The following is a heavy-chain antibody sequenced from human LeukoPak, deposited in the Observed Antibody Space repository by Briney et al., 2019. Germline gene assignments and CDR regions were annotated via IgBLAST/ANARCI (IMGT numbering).Heavy chain of an antibody. Sequence: TGGSLRLSCAAPGFTFSTYSMNWVRQAPGKGLEWVSYISSSSSTIYYADSVKGRFTISRDNAKNSLYLQMNSLRAEDTAVYYCARSTLRYFDWGEDYMDVWGKGTTVTVPS. J-gene: IGHJ6*03. CDR3: ARSTLRYFDWGEDYMDV. D-gene: IGHD3-9*01. CDR1: GFTFSTYS. V-gene: IGHV3-48*01. CDR2: ISSSSSTI.